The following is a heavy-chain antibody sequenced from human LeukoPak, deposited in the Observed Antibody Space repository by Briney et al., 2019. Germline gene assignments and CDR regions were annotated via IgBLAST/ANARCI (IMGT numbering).Heavy chain of an antibody. CDR2: FDPEDGET. CDR3: ATGRVGATSTDWYFDL. Sequence: GASVKVSCKVSGYTLTELSMHWVRQAPGKGLEWMGGFDPEDGETIYAQKFQGRVTMTEDTSTDTAYMELSSLRSEDTAVYYCATGRVGATSTDWYFDLWGRGTLVTVTS. V-gene: IGHV1-24*01. CDR1: GYTLTELS. D-gene: IGHD1-26*01. J-gene: IGHJ2*01.